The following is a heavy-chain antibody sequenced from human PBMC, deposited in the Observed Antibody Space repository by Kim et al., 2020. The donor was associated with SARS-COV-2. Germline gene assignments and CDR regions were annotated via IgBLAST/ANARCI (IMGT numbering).Heavy chain of an antibody. V-gene: IGHV4-59*01. D-gene: IGHD3-10*01. Sequence: SETLSLTCTVSGGSISSYYWSWIRQPPGKGLEWIGYIYYSGSTNYNPPLKSRVTISVDTSKNQFSLKLSSVTAADTAVYYCARGEVLLLWFGEFPGWFDPWGQGTLVTVSS. CDR1: GGSISSYY. J-gene: IGHJ5*02. CDR2: IYYSGST. CDR3: ARGEVLLLWFGEFPGWFDP.